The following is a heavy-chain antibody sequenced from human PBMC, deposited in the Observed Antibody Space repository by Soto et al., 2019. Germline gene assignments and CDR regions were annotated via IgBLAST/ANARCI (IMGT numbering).Heavy chain of an antibody. CDR1: GDSVSSNSAA. CDR3: ARGSYSSGWHSKYYFDY. D-gene: IGHD6-19*01. CDR2: TYYRSKWYN. V-gene: IGHV6-1*01. J-gene: IGHJ4*02. Sequence: SQTLSLTCAISGDSVSSNSAAWNWIRQSPSRGLEWLGRTYYRSKWYNDYAVSVKSRITINPDTSKNQFSLQLNSVTPEDTAVYYCARGSYSSGWHSKYYFDYWGQGTLVTVSS.